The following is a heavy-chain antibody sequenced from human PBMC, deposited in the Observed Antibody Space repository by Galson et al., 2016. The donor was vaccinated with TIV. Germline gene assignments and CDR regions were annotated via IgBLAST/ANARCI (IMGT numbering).Heavy chain of an antibody. V-gene: IGHV1-3*01. CDR2: INAGNGNT. D-gene: IGHD3-3*01. J-gene: IGHJ6*02. CDR1: GYTFPSYT. CDR3: ARGGATTDFWSNYYPGGMDV. Sequence: SVKVSCKASGYTFPSYTMHWVRQAPGQRLDWMGWINAGNGNTRYSQQFQGRVTITRDTSASTAYMDLSSLKSEDTAVYYCARGGATTDFWSNYYPGGMDVWGQGTTVTVSS.